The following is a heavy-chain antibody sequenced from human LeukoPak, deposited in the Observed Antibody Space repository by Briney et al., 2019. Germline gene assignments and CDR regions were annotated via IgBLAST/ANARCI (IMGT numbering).Heavy chain of an antibody. Sequence: GGSLRLSCAASGFTFSDYYMSWIRQAPGKGLEGVSYISSSGSTIYYADSVKGRFTISRDNAKNSLYLQMNSLRAEDTAVYYCARDLPYSTLSLYYYYYYGMDVWGQGTTVTVSS. J-gene: IGHJ6*02. V-gene: IGHV3-11*01. D-gene: IGHD4-11*01. CDR1: GFTFSDYY. CDR3: ARDLPYSTLSLYYYYYYGMDV. CDR2: ISSSGSTI.